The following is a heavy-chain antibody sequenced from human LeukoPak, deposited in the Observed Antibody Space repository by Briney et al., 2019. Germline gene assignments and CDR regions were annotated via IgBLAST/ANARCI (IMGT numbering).Heavy chain of an antibody. Sequence: PGGSLRLSCAASGFIFSTYAMTWVRQAPGKGLEYVSATSSSGGTTYYADSVKGRFTISRDNSRNTLYLHMNSLRAEDTAVYYCAGCIAAAESPLDYWGQGTLVTVSS. D-gene: IGHD6-13*01. V-gene: IGHV3-23*01. J-gene: IGHJ4*02. CDR3: AGCIAAAESPLDY. CDR1: GFIFSTYA. CDR2: TSSSGGTT.